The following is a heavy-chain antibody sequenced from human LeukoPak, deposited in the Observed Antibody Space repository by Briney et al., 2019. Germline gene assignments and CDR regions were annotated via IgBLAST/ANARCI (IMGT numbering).Heavy chain of an antibody. D-gene: IGHD3-16*02. CDR3: ASPIYRY. J-gene: IGHJ4*02. Sequence: SETLSLTCTASGGSISSSSYYWGWIRQPPGKGLEWIGSIYYSGSTYYNPSLKSRVTISVDTSKNQFSLKLSSVTAADTAVYYCASPIYRYWGQGTLVTVSS. CDR2: IYYSGST. V-gene: IGHV4-39*01. CDR1: GGSISSSSYY.